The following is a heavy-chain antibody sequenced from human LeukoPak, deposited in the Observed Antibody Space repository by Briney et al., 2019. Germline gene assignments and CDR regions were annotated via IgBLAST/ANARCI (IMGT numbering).Heavy chain of an antibody. CDR2: MNPNSGNT. CDR3: ARVRFVEDY. Sequence: GASVKVSCKASGYTFTSYDINWVRQAAGQGLGWMGWMNPNSGNTGYAQKFLGRVTMTRNTSISTAYMELSSLRSEDTAVYYCARVRFVEDYWGQGTLVTVSS. J-gene: IGHJ4*02. V-gene: IGHV1-8*01. CDR1: GYTFTSYD. D-gene: IGHD3-3*01.